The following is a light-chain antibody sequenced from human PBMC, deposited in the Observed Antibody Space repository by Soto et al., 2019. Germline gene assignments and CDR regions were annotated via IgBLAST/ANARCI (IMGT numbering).Light chain of an antibody. CDR2: SND. Sequence: QSVLTQPPSASGTPGQRVTISCSGSSSNIGSYAVNWYQQLPGTAPKLLIYSNDQRPSGVPDRFSGSKSGTSASLAIGGLQSEDEAEYYCAAWDDSLTGPAVFGGGTKLTVL. J-gene: IGLJ2*01. CDR3: AAWDDSLTGPAV. V-gene: IGLV1-44*01. CDR1: SSNIGSYA.